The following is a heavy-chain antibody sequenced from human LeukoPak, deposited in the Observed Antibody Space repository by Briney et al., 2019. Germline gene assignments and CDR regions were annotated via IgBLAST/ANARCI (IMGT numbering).Heavy chain of an antibody. CDR3: ARTNGYNWNDLIGYYYYGMDV. Sequence: ASVKVFCKASGYNITSYGISWVRQATGQGLEWMGWISAYNGNTNYAQKLQGRVTMTTDTSTSTAYMELRSLRSDDTAVYYCARTNGYNWNDLIGYYYYGMDVWGKGTTVTVSS. D-gene: IGHD1-1*01. J-gene: IGHJ6*04. CDR1: GYNITSYG. V-gene: IGHV1-18*04. CDR2: ISAYNGNT.